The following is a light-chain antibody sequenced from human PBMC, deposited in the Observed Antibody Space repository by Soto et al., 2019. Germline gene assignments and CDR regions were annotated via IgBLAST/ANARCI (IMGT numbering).Light chain of an antibody. Sequence: QSALTQPPSASGSPGQSVTISWTGTKNDIGVYDFVSWYQHHPGKAPRLIIYEVVQRPSGVPDRFSGSKSGNTASLAISGLQSEDEADYYCASWDDSVNGLVIGGGTKVTGL. J-gene: IGLJ3*02. V-gene: IGLV2-8*01. CDR1: KNDIGVYDF. CDR2: EVV. CDR3: ASWDDSVNGLV.